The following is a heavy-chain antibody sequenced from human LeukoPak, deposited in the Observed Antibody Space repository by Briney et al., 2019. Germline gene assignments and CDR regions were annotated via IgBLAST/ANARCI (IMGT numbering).Heavy chain of an antibody. Sequence: SGGSLRLSCAASGFTFSSYAMSWVRQAPGKGLEWVSAISGSGGSTYYADSVKGRFTISRDNSKNTLYLQMNSLRAEDTAVYYCAKGDLYYYYYYYMDVWGKGTTVTVSS. CDR2: ISGSGGST. D-gene: IGHD3-3*01. V-gene: IGHV3-23*01. CDR3: AKGDLYYYYYYYMDV. CDR1: GFTFSSYA. J-gene: IGHJ6*03.